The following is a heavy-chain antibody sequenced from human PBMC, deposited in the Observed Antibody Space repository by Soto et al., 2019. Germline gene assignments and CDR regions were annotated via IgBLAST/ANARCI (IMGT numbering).Heavy chain of an antibody. D-gene: IGHD6-19*01. CDR1: GFTFRSYA. CDR3: AKCRPTSGWLQMEALES. V-gene: IGHV3-23*01. J-gene: IGHJ3*02. CDR2: ISGSGGST. Sequence: PGGSLRLSCTASGFTFRSYAMNWVRQAPGKGLEWVSDISGSGGSTHYSDSVKGRFTISRDNSRNTLHLQMSSLRADDTAVYYCAKCRPTSGWLQMEALESWGQGTMVTVS.